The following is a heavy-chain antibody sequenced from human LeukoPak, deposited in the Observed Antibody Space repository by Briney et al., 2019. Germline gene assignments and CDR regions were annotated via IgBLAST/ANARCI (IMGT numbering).Heavy chain of an antibody. D-gene: IGHD2/OR15-2a*01. J-gene: IGHJ6*02. CDR1: GGTFSSYA. CDR2: IIPILGIA. Sequence: SVKVSCKASGGTFSSYAISWVRQAPGQGLEWMGRIIPILGIANYAQKFQGRATITADKSTSTAYMELSSLRSEDTAVYYCARDFQEASMDVWGQGTTVTVSS. CDR3: ARDFQEASMDV. V-gene: IGHV1-69*04.